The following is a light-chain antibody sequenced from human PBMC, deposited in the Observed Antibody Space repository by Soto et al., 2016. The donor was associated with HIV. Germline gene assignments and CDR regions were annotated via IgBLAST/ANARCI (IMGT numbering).Light chain of an antibody. Sequence: SFELSQPPSLSVSPGQTATITCSGDNLGDKYVCWYQQKPGQSPVLVIHQDSERPSGTPERFSGSNSGNTATLTISGTQAIDEGDYYCQAWDTNTYVVFGGGTKLTVL. CDR2: QDS. J-gene: IGLJ2*01. V-gene: IGLV3-1*01. CDR1: NLGDKY. CDR3: QAWDTNTYVV.